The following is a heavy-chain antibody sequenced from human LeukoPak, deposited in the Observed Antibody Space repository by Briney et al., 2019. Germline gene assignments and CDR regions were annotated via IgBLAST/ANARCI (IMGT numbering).Heavy chain of an antibody. D-gene: IGHD2-21*02. CDR1: GFTFSSYA. J-gene: IGHJ3*02. CDR3: ARDYSVVVTAKAEGIGGAFDI. V-gene: IGHV3-30-3*01. Sequence: GGSLRLSCAASGFTFSSYAMHWVRQAPGKGLEWVAVISYDGSNKYYADSVKGRFTISRDNSKNTLYLQMNSLRAEDTAVYYCARDYSVVVTAKAEGIGGAFDIWGQGTMVTVSS. CDR2: ISYDGSNK.